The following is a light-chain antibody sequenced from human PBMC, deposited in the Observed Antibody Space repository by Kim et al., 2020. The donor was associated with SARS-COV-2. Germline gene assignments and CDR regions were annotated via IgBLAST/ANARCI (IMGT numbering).Light chain of an antibody. V-gene: IGKV3-20*01. CDR2: GAC. CDR3: QHYDSSPPGLT. CDR1: QSVSISY. Sequence: GESATLSCRASQSVSISYLAWSQQKPGQAPRLLIYGACSRATGIPDRFSGSGSGTDFTLTISRLEPEDFAVYYCQHYDSSPPGLTFGGGTKVDIK. J-gene: IGKJ4*01.